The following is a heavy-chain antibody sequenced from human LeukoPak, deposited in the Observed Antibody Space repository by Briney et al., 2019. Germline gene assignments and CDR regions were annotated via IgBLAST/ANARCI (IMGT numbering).Heavy chain of an antibody. V-gene: IGHV1-2*02. CDR2: INPNSGGT. D-gene: IGHD5-12*01. CDR1: GYTFTDYY. J-gene: IGHJ5*02. CDR3: ARLELATIYNWFDP. Sequence: ASVKVSCKASGYTFTDYYMHWVRQAPGQGLEWMGWINPNSGGTNYAQKFQGRVTMTRDTSISTAYMELSRLRSDYTAVYYCARLELATIYNWFDPWGQETLVTASS.